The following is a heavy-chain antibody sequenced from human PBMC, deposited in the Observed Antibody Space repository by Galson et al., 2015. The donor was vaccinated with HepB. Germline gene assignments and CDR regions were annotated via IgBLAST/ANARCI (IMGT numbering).Heavy chain of an antibody. V-gene: IGHV3-30-3*01. CDR2: ISYDGSNK. CDR1: GFTFSSYA. J-gene: IGHJ4*02. Sequence: SLRLSCAASGFTFSSYAMHWVRQAPGKGLEWVAVISYDGSNKYYADSVRGRFTISRDNAKNSLYLQMNSLRAEDTAVYCCARDYMGRRYFADYWGQGILVTVSS. CDR3: ARDYMGRRYFADY. D-gene: IGHD3-9*01.